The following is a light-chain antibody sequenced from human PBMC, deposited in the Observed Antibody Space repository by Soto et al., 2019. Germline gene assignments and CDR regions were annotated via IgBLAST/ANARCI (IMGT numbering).Light chain of an antibody. J-gene: IGLJ1*01. CDR2: DVN. CDR3: SSYTSSYTLV. V-gene: IGLV2-14*01. CDR1: INDVGAYNY. Sequence: QSALTQPASVSGSPGQSITISCTGTINDVGAYNYVSWYQQRPGSAPQLILFDVNNRPSGTSNRFSGSKSGHTAYLTISALQSDDEAINHCSSYTSSYTLVFGSGTKLTVL.